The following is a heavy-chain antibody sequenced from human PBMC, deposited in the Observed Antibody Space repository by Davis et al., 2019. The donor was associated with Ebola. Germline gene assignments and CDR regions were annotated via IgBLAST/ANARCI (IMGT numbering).Heavy chain of an antibody. CDR3: ARRLGVSKDTRHDH. D-gene: IGHD2-15*01. J-gene: IGHJ4*02. CDR1: GYTFTGYY. CDR2: INPNSGGT. Sequence: AASVKVSCKASGYTFTGYYMHWVRQAPGQGLEWMGRINPNSGGTNYAQKFQGRVTMTRNTSISTAYMEVSSLRSEDTAVYYCARRLGVSKDTRHDHWGQGTLVTVSS. V-gene: IGHV1-2*06.